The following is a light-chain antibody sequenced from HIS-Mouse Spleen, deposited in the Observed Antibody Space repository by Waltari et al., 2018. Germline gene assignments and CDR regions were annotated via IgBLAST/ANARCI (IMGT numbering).Light chain of an antibody. Sequence: QSALTQPASVSGSPGQSITISCTGTSSDVGSYNLVSWYQQPPGKAPKLMIYEGSKRPSGVSNRFSGSMSGNTASLTISGLQAEDEADYYCCSYAGSSTYWVFGGGTKLTVL. J-gene: IGLJ3*02. CDR2: EGS. CDR1: SSDVGSYNL. CDR3: CSYAGSSTYWV. V-gene: IGLV2-23*01.